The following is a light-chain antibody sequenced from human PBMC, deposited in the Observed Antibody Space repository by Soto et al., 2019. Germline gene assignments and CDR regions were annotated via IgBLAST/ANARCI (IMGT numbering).Light chain of an antibody. CDR1: ESVSTN. J-gene: IGKJ1*01. CDR2: GAS. V-gene: IGKV3D-15*01. Sequence: FVLPQSTGTLSLSPGERVSLSCRASESVSTNLAWYQQKAGQAPRLLIYGASNRATGIPPRFSGSGSGTEFTLTISSLQSEDFAVYYCQQSYNWPPWTFGQGTKVDI. CDR3: QQSYNWPPWT.